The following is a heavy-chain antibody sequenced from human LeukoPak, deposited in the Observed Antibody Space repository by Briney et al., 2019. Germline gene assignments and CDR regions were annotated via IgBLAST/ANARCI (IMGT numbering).Heavy chain of an antibody. Sequence: SLRLSCIVSGFTFDDYAMHWVRQAPGKGLEWVSGISWNSGSIGYADSVKGRFTISRDNAKNSLYLQMNSLRAEDMALYYCAKDVGDLYYYDSSGALRGGAFDIWGQGTMVTVSS. CDR1: GFTFDDYA. CDR3: AKDVGDLYYYDSSGALRGGAFDI. J-gene: IGHJ3*02. D-gene: IGHD3-22*01. V-gene: IGHV3-9*03. CDR2: ISWNSGSI.